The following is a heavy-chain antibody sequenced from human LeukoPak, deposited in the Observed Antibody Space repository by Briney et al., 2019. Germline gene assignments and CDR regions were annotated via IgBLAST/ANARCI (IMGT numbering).Heavy chain of an antibody. V-gene: IGHV5-51*01. CDR2: IYPGDSDT. D-gene: IGHD6-13*01. CDR1: GYSFTSYW. Sequence: GESLKISCKGSGYSFTSYWIGWVRQMPGKGLEWTGIIYPGDSDTRYSPSFQGQVTISADKSISTAYLQWSSLKASDTAMYYCARLGALMSSSWPTRFDPWGQGTLVTVSS. J-gene: IGHJ5*02. CDR3: ARLGALMSSSWPTRFDP.